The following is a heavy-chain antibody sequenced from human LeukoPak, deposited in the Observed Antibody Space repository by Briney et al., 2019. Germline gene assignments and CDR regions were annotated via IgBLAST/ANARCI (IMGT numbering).Heavy chain of an antibody. CDR1: GESLNSYY. Sequence: PSETLSLTCAVYGESLNSYYWSWVRQPPGEGLEWIGEIYESGTTKYNPSLKSRVAISMVPSKQQFSLRLSSVTAADTAVYYCARGAWATRLASWGLGTLVTVSS. J-gene: IGHJ4*02. D-gene: IGHD2-15*01. CDR3: ARGAWATRLAS. CDR2: IYESGTT. V-gene: IGHV4-34*01.